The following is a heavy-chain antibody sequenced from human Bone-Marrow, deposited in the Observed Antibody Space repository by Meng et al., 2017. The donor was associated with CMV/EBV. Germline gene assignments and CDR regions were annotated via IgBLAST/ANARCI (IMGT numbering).Heavy chain of an antibody. Sequence: GESLKISCAASGFTFSSYAMHWVRQAPGKGLEWVAVISYDGSNKYYADSVKGRFTISRDNSKNTLYLQMNSLRAEDTAVYYCARSRVSRWYQFDAVDIWGQGTMVTVSS. V-gene: IGHV3-30-3*01. J-gene: IGHJ3*02. D-gene: IGHD4-23*01. CDR2: ISYDGSNK. CDR3: ARSRVSRWYQFDAVDI. CDR1: GFTFSSYA.